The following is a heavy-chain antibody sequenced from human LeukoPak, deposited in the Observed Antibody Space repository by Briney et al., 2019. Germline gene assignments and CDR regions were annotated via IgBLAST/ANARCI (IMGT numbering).Heavy chain of an antibody. D-gene: IGHD3-9*01. CDR1: GGTFSSYA. CDR3: ARVATGYFDWLSYFDH. J-gene: IGHJ4*02. Sequence: GASVKVSCKASGGTFSSYAISCVRQAPGQGREWMGRIIPILGIANYAQKFQGRVTITADKSTSTAYMELSSLRSEDTAVYYCARVATGYFDWLSYFDHWGQGTLVTVSS. CDR2: IIPILGIA. V-gene: IGHV1-69*10.